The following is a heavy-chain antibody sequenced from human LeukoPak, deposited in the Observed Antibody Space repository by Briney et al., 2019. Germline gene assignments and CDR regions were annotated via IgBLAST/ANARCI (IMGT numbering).Heavy chain of an antibody. D-gene: IGHD2-15*01. V-gene: IGHV3-21*01. CDR2: ISSGSIYM. CDR3: ARNCSGSSCYSGIDY. J-gene: IGHJ4*02. CDR1: GFTFSSYS. Sequence: GGSLRLSCAASGFTFSSYSMNWVRQAPGKGLEWVSSISSGSIYMYYADSVKGRFTISRDNAKNSLYLQMYSLGAEDTAVYYCARNCSGSSCYSGIDYWGQGALVTVSS.